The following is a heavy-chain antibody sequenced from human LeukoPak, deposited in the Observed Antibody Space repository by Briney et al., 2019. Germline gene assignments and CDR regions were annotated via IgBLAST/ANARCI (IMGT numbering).Heavy chain of an antibody. Sequence: PGGSLRLSCAASGFTFCIYWMHWVRQAPGKGLVWVSRISPDGSSTYYADSVKGRFTISRDNARNILYLQMNSLRAEDTAVYYCASNFAGSSRDYWGQGTLVTVSS. CDR1: GFTFCIYW. V-gene: IGHV3-74*01. CDR2: ISPDGSST. CDR3: ASNFAGSSRDY. D-gene: IGHD6-13*01. J-gene: IGHJ4*02.